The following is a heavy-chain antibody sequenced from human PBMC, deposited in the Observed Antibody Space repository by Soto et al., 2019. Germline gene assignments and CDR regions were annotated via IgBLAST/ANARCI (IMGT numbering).Heavy chain of an antibody. J-gene: IGHJ6*02. V-gene: IGHV1-58*02. Sequence: SVKVSCKASGFTFTSSAMQWVRQARGQRLEWIGWIVVGSGNTNYAQKFQERVTITRDMSTSTAYMELSSLRPEDTAVYYCAASIVVVVAATGGMDVWGQGTTVTVSS. CDR3: AASIVVVVAATGGMDV. D-gene: IGHD2-15*01. CDR1: GFTFTSSA. CDR2: IVVGSGNT.